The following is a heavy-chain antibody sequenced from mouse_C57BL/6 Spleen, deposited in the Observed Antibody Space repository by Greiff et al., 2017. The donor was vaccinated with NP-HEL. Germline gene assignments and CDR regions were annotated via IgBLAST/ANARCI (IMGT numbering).Heavy chain of an antibody. CDR3: ARSRYYGSSLYWYFDV. CDR1: GYTFTDYY. V-gene: IGHV1-76*01. J-gene: IGHJ1*03. Sequence: QVQLQQSGAELVRPGASVKLSCKASGYTFTDYYINWVKQRPGQGLEWIARIYPGSGNTYYNEKFKGKATLTAEKSSSTAYMQLSSLTSEDSAVYFCARSRYYGSSLYWYFDVWGTGTTVTVSS. D-gene: IGHD1-1*01. CDR2: IYPGSGNT.